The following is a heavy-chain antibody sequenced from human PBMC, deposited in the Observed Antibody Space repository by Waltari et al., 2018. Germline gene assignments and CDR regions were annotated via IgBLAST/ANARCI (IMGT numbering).Heavy chain of an antibody. CDR2: IYHSGST. V-gene: IGHV4-38-2*01. Sequence: QVQLQESGPGLVTPSETLSLTCAVSGYSISSGYYWGWIRQPPGKGLEWIGSIYHSGSTYYNPSLKSRVTISVDTSKNQFSLKLSSVTAADTAVYYCASTYSSGWYSWYFDLWGRGTLVTVSS. J-gene: IGHJ2*01. D-gene: IGHD6-19*01. CDR1: GYSISSGYY. CDR3: ASTYSSGWYSWYFDL.